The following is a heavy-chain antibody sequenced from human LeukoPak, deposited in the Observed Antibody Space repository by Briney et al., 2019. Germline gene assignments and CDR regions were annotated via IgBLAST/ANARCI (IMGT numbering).Heavy chain of an antibody. D-gene: IGHD4-11*01. Sequence: ASVKVSCKASGYTFTTYAMNWVRQAPGQGLEWMGWINTNTGNPTYAQGFTGRFVFSLDTSVSTSYLQISSLKAEDTAVYYCARDPDYSNGVWFDPWGQGTLVTVSS. CDR3: ARDPDYSNGVWFDP. CDR1: GYTFTTYA. J-gene: IGHJ5*02. V-gene: IGHV7-4-1*02. CDR2: INTNTGNP.